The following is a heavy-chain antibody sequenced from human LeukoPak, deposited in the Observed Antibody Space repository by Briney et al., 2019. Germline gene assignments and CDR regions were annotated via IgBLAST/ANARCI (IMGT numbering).Heavy chain of an antibody. J-gene: IGHJ6*02. CDR1: GGSISSYC. CDR2: IYYSGST. D-gene: IGHD3-9*01. V-gene: IGHV4-59*01. CDR3: ARDRSYDILTGYSVSEASGMDV. Sequence: PSETLSLTCTVSGGSISSYCWSWIRQPPGKGLEWIGYIYYSGSTNYNPSLKSRVTISVDTSKNQFSLKLSSVTAADTAVYYCARDRSYDILTGYSVSEASGMDVWGQGTTVTVSS.